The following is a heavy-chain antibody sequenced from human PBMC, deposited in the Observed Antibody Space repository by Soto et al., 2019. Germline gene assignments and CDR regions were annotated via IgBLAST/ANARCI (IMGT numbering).Heavy chain of an antibody. CDR2: IYYSGST. V-gene: IGHV4-59*08. J-gene: IGHJ3*02. Sequence: QVQLQESGPGLVKPSETLSLTCTVSGGSISSYYWSWIRQPPGKGLEWIGYIYYSGSTNYNPSLKSRVTISVDTSKNQFSLKLSSVTAADTAVYYCACPYSWNYYAFDIWGQGTMVTVSS. D-gene: IGHD1-26*01. CDR3: ACPYSWNYYAFDI. CDR1: GGSISSYY.